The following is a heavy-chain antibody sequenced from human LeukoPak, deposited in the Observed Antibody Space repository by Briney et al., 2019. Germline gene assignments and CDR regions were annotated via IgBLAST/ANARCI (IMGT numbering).Heavy chain of an antibody. CDR1: GFTFSNYW. Sequence: GGSLRLSCAASGFTFSNYWMHWVRQAPGKGLAWVSRINSDGINTSYADSVKGRFTISRDNAKDSLYLQVNSLRAEDTAVYYCAREPRGYYMDVWGKGTTVTVSS. D-gene: IGHD3-10*01. V-gene: IGHV3-74*01. CDR2: INSDGINT. CDR3: AREPRGYYMDV. J-gene: IGHJ6*03.